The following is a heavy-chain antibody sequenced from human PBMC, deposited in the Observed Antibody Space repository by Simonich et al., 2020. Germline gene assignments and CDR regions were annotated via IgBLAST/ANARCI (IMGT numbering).Heavy chain of an antibody. D-gene: IGHD6-13*01. J-gene: IGHJ1*01. CDR3: ARGLRVAAAGTAFQH. CDR2: IKHSAST. Sequence: QVQLQQWGAGLLKPSETLSLTCAVYGGSFSGYYWSWIRQPPGKGLEWIGEIKHSASTNYNPSLKSRVTRSVDTSKNQFSLKLSSVTAADTAVYYCARGLRVAAAGTAFQHWGQGTLVTVSS. V-gene: IGHV4-34*01. CDR1: GGSFSGYY.